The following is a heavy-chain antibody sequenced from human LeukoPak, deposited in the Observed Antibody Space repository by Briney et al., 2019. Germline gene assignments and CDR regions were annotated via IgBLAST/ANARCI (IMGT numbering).Heavy chain of an antibody. D-gene: IGHD6-13*01. Sequence: PSQTLSLTCTVSGGSISSGGYYWSWIRQHPGKGLEWIGYIYYSGSTNYNPSLKSRVTISVDTSKNQFSLKLSSGTAADTAVYYCARAAGYSSSWYGYWGQGTLVTVSS. CDR3: ARAAGYSSSWYGY. CDR1: GGSISSGGYY. CDR2: IYYSGST. J-gene: IGHJ4*02. V-gene: IGHV4-61*08.